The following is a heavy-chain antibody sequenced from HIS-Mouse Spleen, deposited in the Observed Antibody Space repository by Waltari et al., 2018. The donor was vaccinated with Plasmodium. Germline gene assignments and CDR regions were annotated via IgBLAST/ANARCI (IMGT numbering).Heavy chain of an antibody. CDR3: ASSWYWYSDL. Sequence: EVQLVESGGGLVQPGGSLLLSCAASGFPFSSYWMSWVRQAPGKGLEWVANIKQDGSEKYYVDSVKGRFTISRDNAKNSLYLQMNSLRAEDTAVYYCASSWYWYSDLWGRGTLVTVSS. V-gene: IGHV3-7*01. CDR2: IKQDGSEK. J-gene: IGHJ2*01. D-gene: IGHD6-13*01. CDR1: GFPFSSYW.